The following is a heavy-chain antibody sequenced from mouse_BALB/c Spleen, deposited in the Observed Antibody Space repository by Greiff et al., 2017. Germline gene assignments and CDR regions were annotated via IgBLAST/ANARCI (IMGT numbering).Heavy chain of an antibody. J-gene: IGHJ4*01. Sequence: VKLMESGPGLVAPSQSLSITCTVSGFSLTSYGVHWVRQPPGKGLEWLGVIWAGGSTNYNSALMSRLSISKDNSKSQVFLKMNSLQTDDTAMYYCARHYGSSFWAMDYWGQGTSVTVSS. CDR2: IWAGGST. CDR3: ARHYGSSFWAMDY. V-gene: IGHV2-9*02. D-gene: IGHD1-1*01. CDR1: GFSLTSYG.